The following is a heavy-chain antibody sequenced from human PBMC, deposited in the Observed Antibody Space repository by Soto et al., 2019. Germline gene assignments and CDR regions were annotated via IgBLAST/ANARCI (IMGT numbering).Heavy chain of an antibody. D-gene: IGHD5-12*01. V-gene: IGHV3-33*01. CDR3: ARGVDSGYDGYFDY. Sequence: QVQLVESGGGVVQPGRSLRLSCAASGFTFSSYGMHWVRQAPGKGLEWVAVIWYDGSNKYYADSVKGRFTISRDNSKNTLYLQMNSLRAEGTAVYYCARGVDSGYDGYFDYWGQGTLVTVSS. J-gene: IGHJ4*02. CDR1: GFTFSSYG. CDR2: IWYDGSNK.